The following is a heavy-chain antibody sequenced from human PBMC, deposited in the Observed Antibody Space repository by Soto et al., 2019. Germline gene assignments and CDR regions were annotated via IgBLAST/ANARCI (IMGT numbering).Heavy chain of an antibody. CDR1: DYTFTGYG. CDR3: ARGLLLWFGELWSRAFDI. V-gene: IGHV1-18*04. J-gene: IGHJ3*02. D-gene: IGHD3-10*01. Sequence: SVKVSGTGSDYTFTGYGINRIRQAPGQGLEWIGWISAYNGNTNYAQKLQGRVTMTTDTSTSKAYMELRSLRSDDTAVYYCARGLLLWFGELWSRAFDIWGQGTMVTVSS. CDR2: ISAYNGNT.